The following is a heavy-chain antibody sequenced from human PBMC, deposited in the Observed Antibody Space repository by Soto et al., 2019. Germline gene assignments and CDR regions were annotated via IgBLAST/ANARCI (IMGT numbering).Heavy chain of an antibody. D-gene: IGHD1-1*01. CDR2: IIPIFGTA. CDR1: GGTFSSYA. J-gene: IGHJ5*02. CDR3: GTREWNVNWFDP. Sequence: GASVKVSCKASGGTFSSYAISWVRQAPGQGLEWMGGIIPIFGTANYAQKFQGRVTITADESTSTAYMELSSLRSEDTAVYYCGTREWNVNWFDPWGQGTLVTVS. V-gene: IGHV1-69*13.